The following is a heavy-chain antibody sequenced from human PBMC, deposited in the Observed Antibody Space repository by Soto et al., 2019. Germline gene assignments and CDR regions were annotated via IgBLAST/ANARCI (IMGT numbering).Heavy chain of an antibody. J-gene: IGHJ4*02. D-gene: IGHD6-13*01. CDR1: GFSFSSYA. CDR3: ARDRERDAWYEDY. V-gene: IGHV3-23*01. CDR2: ISGRDGST. Sequence: XGSLILSCSASGFSFSSYAMTWVRQAPGKGLEWVSVISGRDGSTYYADSVKGRFTISRDNSKNTLYLQMNSLRAEDTAVYYCARDRERDAWYEDYWGQGTLVTVSS.